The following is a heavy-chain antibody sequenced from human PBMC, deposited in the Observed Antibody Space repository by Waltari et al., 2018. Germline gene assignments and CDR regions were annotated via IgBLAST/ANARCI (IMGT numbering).Heavy chain of an antibody. Sequence: EVQLVESGGGLVQPGGSLRLSCAASGFTFSSYWMHWVRQAPGKGLVWVVRITHEGIRPSSADSVNGRCTISRDNARNPLYLQMNILIAADTAVYYCARVRGSWSHYYFDYWGQGTLVTVSS. CDR1: GFTFSSYW. J-gene: IGHJ4*02. D-gene: IGHD6-13*01. CDR3: ARVRGSWSHYYFDY. V-gene: IGHV3-74*01. CDR2: ITHEGIRP.